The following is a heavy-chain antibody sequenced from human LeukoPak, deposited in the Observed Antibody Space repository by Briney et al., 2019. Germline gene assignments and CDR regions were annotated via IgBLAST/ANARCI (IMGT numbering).Heavy chain of an antibody. D-gene: IGHD3-22*01. Sequence: GGSLRLSCAASGFTFSTYWMTWVRQAPGKGLEWVAIIKPDGSEKYYVDSVKGRFTISRDNAKNSLYLQMNSLRAEDTAVYYCARRVYDSSGYYYFDYWGQGTLVTVSS. CDR3: ARRVYDSSGYYYFDY. CDR1: GFTFSTYW. V-gene: IGHV3-7*03. J-gene: IGHJ4*02. CDR2: IKPDGSEK.